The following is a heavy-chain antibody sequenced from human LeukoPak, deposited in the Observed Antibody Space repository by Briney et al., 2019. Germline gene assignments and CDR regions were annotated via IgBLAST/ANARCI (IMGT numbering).Heavy chain of an antibody. Sequence: SGGSLRLSCEASGFTFSSYGMHWVRQPPGKGLEWVSFLRFDGTNRQYTDSVKGRFTISRDNSKNMLYLQMNSLRTEDTAVYYCAKDRLNHEIFGWLDYWGQGTLLTVSS. D-gene: IGHD3-3*01. V-gene: IGHV3-30*02. J-gene: IGHJ4*02. CDR3: AKDRLNHEIFGWLDY. CDR2: LRFDGTNR. CDR1: GFTFSSYG.